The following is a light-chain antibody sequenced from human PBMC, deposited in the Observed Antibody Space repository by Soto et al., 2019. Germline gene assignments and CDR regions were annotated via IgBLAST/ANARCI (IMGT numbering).Light chain of an antibody. CDR2: DAS. J-gene: IGKJ4*01. Sequence: EIVLTQSPGTLSLSPGERTTVSCRASQSLTTNYLAWYQQKPGQAPRLLIYDASSRATGIPDRFSGSGSGTNFTLTIARLEPEDFXVLYCQQGVTFGGGTKAEIK. V-gene: IGKV3-20*01. CDR1: QSLTTNY. CDR3: QQGVT.